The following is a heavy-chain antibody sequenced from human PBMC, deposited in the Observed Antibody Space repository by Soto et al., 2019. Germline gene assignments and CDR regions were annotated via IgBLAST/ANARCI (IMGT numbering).Heavy chain of an antibody. D-gene: IGHD3-10*01. CDR1: GFTFTTYG. Sequence: QVQLVQSGAEVKKPGASVKVSCKASGFTFTTYGFTWVRQAPGQGLEWMGWISAYNGNTNYAQKFQGRVTMTTDTSASTVYLELRSLTSDDTAVYYCARGGRDGMDVWGQGTTVTLSS. J-gene: IGHJ6*02. V-gene: IGHV1-18*01. CDR2: ISAYNGNT. CDR3: ARGGRDGMDV.